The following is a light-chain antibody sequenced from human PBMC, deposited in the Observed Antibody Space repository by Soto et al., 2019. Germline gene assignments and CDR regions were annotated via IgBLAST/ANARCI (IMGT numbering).Light chain of an antibody. Sequence: QSALTQPPSASGSPGQSVTISCTGTSSDVGAYKFVSWYQQYPGKAPNLMIYEVTKRPSGVPDRFSGSKSANTASLTVSGRQAEDEDDYYCSSYVGDDNWVFGAGTKLTVL. V-gene: IGLV2-8*01. CDR2: EVT. J-gene: IGLJ3*02. CDR3: SSYVGDDNWV. CDR1: SSDVGAYKF.